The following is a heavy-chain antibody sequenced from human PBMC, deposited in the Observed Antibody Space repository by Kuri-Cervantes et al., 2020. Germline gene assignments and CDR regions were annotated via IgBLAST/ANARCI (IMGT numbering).Heavy chain of an antibody. V-gene: IGHV4-34*01. Sequence: SETLSLTCAVYGGSFSGYYWSWIRQPPGKGLEWIGYIYHSGSTYYNPSLKSRATISVDRSKNQFSLKLSSVTAADTAVYYCARGYNWSDRGYYFDYWGQGTLVTVSS. CDR2: IYHSGST. J-gene: IGHJ4*02. CDR3: ARGYNWSDRGYYFDY. CDR1: GGSFSGYY. D-gene: IGHD1-20*01.